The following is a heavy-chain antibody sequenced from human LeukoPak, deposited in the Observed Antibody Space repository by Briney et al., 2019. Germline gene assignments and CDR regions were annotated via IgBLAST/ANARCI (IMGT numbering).Heavy chain of an antibody. D-gene: IGHD3-22*01. V-gene: IGHV1-3*01. CDR3: ARDRGLHYYYYDSSRIRGPNAFDI. Sequence: ASVKVSCKASGYTFTSYAMHWVRQAPGQRLEWMGWINAGNGNTKYSQKFQGRVTITRDTSASTAYMELSSLRSEDTAVYYCARDRGLHYYYYDSSRIRGPNAFDIWGQGTMVTVSS. CDR2: INAGNGNT. J-gene: IGHJ3*02. CDR1: GYTFTSYA.